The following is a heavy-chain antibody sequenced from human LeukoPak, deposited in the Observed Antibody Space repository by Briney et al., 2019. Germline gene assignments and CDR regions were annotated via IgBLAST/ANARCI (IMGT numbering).Heavy chain of an antibody. CDR2: IYYSGRA. V-gene: IGHV4-31*03. J-gene: IGHJ5*02. CDR3: ARSDYYDSSGYGA. Sequence: PSETLSLTCSVSGGAIGNDGYYWNWIRQHPGKGLEWIGYIYYSGRASYNPSLKSRVTIKVDTSKNQYSPKLGSVTGADTAVYYCARSDYYDSSGYGAWGQGTLVTVSS. D-gene: IGHD3-22*01. CDR1: GGAIGNDGYY.